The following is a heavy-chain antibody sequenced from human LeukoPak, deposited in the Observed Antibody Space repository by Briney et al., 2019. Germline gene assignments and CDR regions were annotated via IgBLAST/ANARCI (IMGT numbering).Heavy chain of an antibody. Sequence: GASVKVSCKASGYAFIGYYIHWVRQAPGKGLEWMGRINPNSGATNYEQKFQGRVTMTRDTSIRIAYVELSRLRSDDTAVYYCARGTLLAVTVDNWFDPWGQGTLVTVSS. J-gene: IGHJ5*02. V-gene: IGHV1-2*06. CDR1: GYAFIGYY. D-gene: IGHD6-19*01. CDR2: INPNSGAT. CDR3: ARGTLLAVTVDNWFDP.